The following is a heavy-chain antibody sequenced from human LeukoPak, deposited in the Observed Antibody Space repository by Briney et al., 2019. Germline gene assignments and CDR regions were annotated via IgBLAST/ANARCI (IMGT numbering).Heavy chain of an antibody. CDR3: ARGAVSYGYSAPTYFDY. J-gene: IGHJ4*02. CDR1: GGPISSSSYY. D-gene: IGHD5-18*01. V-gene: IGHV4-39*01. CDR2: IYYSGST. Sequence: SETLSPTCTVSGGPISSSSYYWGWIRQPPGKGLEWIGSIYYSGSTYYNPSLKSRVTISVDTSKNQFSLKLSSVTAADTAVYYCARGAVSYGYSAPTYFDYWGQGTLVTVSS.